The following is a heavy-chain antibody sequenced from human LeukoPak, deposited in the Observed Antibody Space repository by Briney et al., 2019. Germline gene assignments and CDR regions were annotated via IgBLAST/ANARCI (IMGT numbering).Heavy chain of an antibody. Sequence: PSETLSLTCTVSGGSISSSSYYWGWIRQPPGKGLEWIGSIYYSGSTYYNPSLKSRVTISVDTSKNQFSLKLSSVTAADTAVYYCARGSSSGWYGYWGQGTLVTVSS. V-gene: IGHV4-39*07. CDR3: ARGSSSGWYGY. J-gene: IGHJ4*02. CDR2: IYYSGST. CDR1: GGSISSSSYY. D-gene: IGHD6-19*01.